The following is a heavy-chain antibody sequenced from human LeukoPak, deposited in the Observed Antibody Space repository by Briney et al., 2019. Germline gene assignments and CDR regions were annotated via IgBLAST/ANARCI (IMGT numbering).Heavy chain of an antibody. CDR3: SRDVLLSFGEYYDF. D-gene: IGHD3-10*01. J-gene: IGHJ4*02. Sequence: ASVKVSCKASGYTFTGYYMHWVRQAAGQGLEWMGWINPNSDCTNYAQKFQGRVTMTRDTSISTDYMVLSRLRSDDTAVYYFSRDVLLSFGEYYDFWGQGTRAIVSS. V-gene: IGHV1-2*02. CDR2: INPNSDCT. CDR1: GYTFTGYY.